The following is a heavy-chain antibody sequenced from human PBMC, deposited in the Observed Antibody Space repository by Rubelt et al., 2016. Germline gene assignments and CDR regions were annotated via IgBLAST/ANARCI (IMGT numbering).Heavy chain of an antibody. CDR3: ARDSAGVGVDY. CDR1: GFTFGNHW. D-gene: IGHD1-26*01. Sequence: EVQLVESGGGLVQPGGSLRLSCAASGFTFGNHWMSWIRQAPGKGLEWVANIKQDGSEKYYVDSVKGRFTISRDNAKNLLYLQMNIMQADDTAVYYWARDSAGVGVDYWGQGTLVSVSS. J-gene: IGHJ4*02. CDR2: IKQDGSEK. V-gene: IGHV3-7*03.